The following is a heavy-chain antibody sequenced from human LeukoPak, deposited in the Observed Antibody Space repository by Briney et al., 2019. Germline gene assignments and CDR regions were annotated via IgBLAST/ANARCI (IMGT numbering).Heavy chain of an antibody. D-gene: IGHD3-10*01. V-gene: IGHV3-30*02. J-gene: IGHJ6*03. CDR1: GFTFSGYG. Sequence: GGSLRLSCAASGFTFSGYGMHWVRQAPGKGLEWVAHIRYFGTTQYYADSVKGRFTISRDNAKNSLYLQMNSLRVEDMALYYCAKSPYGSGSCMDVWGKGTTVTVSS. CDR2: IRYFGTTQ. CDR3: AKSPYGSGSCMDV.